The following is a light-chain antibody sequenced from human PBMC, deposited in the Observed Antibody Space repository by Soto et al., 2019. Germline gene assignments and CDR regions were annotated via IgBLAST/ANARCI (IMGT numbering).Light chain of an antibody. CDR2: DAS. J-gene: IGKJ1*01. CDR1: QSVSSY. CDR3: QQSYSTSWT. V-gene: IGKV3-11*01. Sequence: IVLTPSPSALSWSRGERATLSCPASQSVSSYLAWYQQKPGQAPRLLIYDASNRATGIPARFSGSGSGTDFTLTISSLQPEDFATYYCQQSYSTSWTFGQGTKVDIK.